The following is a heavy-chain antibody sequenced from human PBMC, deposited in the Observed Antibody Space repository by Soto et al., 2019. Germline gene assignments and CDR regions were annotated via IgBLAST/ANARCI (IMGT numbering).Heavy chain of an antibody. D-gene: IGHD3-10*01. Sequence: QVQLQESGPGLVKPSGTLSLTCAVSGGSMSSSNWWSWVRQPPGKGLEWIGEIYQSGSTNYDSSLKSRVTLSVDRSKNQFSLKLNSVTAADTAVYYCARYYVSGSYFDSWGQGTLVTVSS. V-gene: IGHV4-4*02. CDR2: IYQSGST. CDR3: ARYYVSGSYFDS. CDR1: GGSMSSSNW. J-gene: IGHJ5*01.